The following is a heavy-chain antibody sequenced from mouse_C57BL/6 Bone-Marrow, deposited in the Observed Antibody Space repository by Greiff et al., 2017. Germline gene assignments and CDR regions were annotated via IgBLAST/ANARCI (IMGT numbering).Heavy chain of an antibody. D-gene: IGHD1-1*01. J-gene: IGHJ1*03. CDR3: VRQRTTVGLDV. CDR2: IRSKSNNYAT. V-gene: IGHV10-1*01. CDR1: GFSFNTYA. Sequence: EVKLMESGGGLVQPKGSLKLSCAASGFSFNTYAMNWVRQAPGKGLEWVARIRSKSNNYATYYADSVKDRFTISRDDSESMLYLQMNNLKTEDTAMYYCVRQRTTVGLDVWGTGTTATVSS.